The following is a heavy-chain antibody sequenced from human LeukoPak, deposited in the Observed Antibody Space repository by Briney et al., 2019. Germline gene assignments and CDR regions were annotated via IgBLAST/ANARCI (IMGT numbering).Heavy chain of an antibody. J-gene: IGHJ5*02. D-gene: IGHD6-13*01. Sequence: SETLSLTCAVYGGSFSGYYWSWIRQPPGKGLEWSGEINHSGSTNYNPSLKSRVTISVDTSKNQFSLKLSSVTAADTAVYYCARDLVAAAGLNWFDPWGQGTLVTVSS. V-gene: IGHV4-34*01. CDR2: INHSGST. CDR3: ARDLVAAAGLNWFDP. CDR1: GGSFSGYY.